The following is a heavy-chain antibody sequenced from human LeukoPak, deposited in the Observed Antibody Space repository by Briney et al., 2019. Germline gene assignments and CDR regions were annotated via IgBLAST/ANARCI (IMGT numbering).Heavy chain of an antibody. CDR2: IYYSGST. V-gene: IGHV4-39*02. J-gene: IGHJ4*02. CDR3: ARDQGGPIGYSYGVDY. Sequence: SETLSLTCTVSGGSISSSSYYWGWIRQPPGKGLEWIGSIYYSGSTYYNPSLKSRVTISVDTSKNQFSLKLSSVTAADTAVYYCARDQGGPIGYSYGVDYWGQGTLVTVSS. D-gene: IGHD5-18*01. CDR1: GGSISSSSYY.